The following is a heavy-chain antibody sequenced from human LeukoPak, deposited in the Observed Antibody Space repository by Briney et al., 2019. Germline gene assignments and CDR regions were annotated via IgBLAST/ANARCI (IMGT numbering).Heavy chain of an antibody. Sequence: ASVKVSCKASGYTFTSYYMHWVRQAPGQGLEWMGIINPSGGSTSYAQKFQGRVTMTRDTSTSTVYMELSSLRSEDTAVYYCARVSISYFDRYCFDYWGQGTLVTVSS. CDR1: GYTFTSYY. CDR3: ARVSISYFDRYCFDY. D-gene: IGHD3-9*01. CDR2: INPSGGST. J-gene: IGHJ4*02. V-gene: IGHV1-46*01.